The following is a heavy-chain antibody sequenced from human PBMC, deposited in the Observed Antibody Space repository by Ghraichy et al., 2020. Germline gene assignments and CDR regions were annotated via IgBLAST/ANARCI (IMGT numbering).Heavy chain of an antibody. CDR2: ISGSGGST. CDR1: GFTFSSYA. D-gene: IGHD3-10*01. V-gene: IGHV3-23*01. CDR3: AKGITMVRGVIGFDY. Sequence: GALRLSCAASGFTFSSYAMSWVRQAPGKGLEWVSAISGSGGSTYYADSVKGRFTISRDNSKNTLYLQMNSLRAEDTAVYYCAKGITMVRGVIGFDYWGQGTLVTVSS. J-gene: IGHJ4*02.